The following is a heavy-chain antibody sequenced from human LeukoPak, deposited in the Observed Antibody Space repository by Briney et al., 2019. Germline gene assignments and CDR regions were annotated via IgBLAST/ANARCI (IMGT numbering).Heavy chain of an antibody. Sequence: SETLSLTCTVSGVSISGFYWNWIRQPPRKGREWVGYSHTGGSISSNPSLNSRVAFSMDTSKNQVSLRLNSVTATDTAVYYCARLRGGFGEGEFDYWGQGIPVTVST. D-gene: IGHD3-10*01. V-gene: IGHV4-4*08. CDR1: GVSISGFY. CDR3: ARLRGGFGEGEFDY. CDR2: SHTGGSI. J-gene: IGHJ4*02.